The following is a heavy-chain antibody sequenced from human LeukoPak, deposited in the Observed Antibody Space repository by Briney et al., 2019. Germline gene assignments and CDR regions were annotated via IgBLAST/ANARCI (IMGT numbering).Heavy chain of an antibody. CDR2: ISSSSTI. CDR3: ARGPLGAVATIRGGGFDY. Sequence: PGGSLRLSCAASRFTFSSYSMNWVRQAPGEGREWVSYISSSSTIYYADSVKGRFTISRDNAKNSLYLQMNSLRAEDTAVYYCARGPLGAVATIRGGGFDYWGQGTLVTVSS. V-gene: IGHV3-48*04. D-gene: IGHD5-12*01. CDR1: RFTFSSYS. J-gene: IGHJ4*02.